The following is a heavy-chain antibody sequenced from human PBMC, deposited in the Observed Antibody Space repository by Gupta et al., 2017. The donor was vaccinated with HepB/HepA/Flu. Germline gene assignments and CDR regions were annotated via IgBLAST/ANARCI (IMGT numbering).Heavy chain of an antibody. V-gene: IGHV3-15*01. Sequence: EVQLVESGGGLVKPGGSLRLSCAASGFTFSNAWMSWVRQAPGKGLEWVGRIKSKTDGGTTDYAAPVKGRFTISRDDSKNTLYLQMNSLKTEDTAVYYCTTAPDIVVVPAARSYYYYYMDVWGKGTTVTVSS. D-gene: IGHD2-2*01. J-gene: IGHJ6*03. CDR3: TTAPDIVVVPAARSYYYYYMDV. CDR2: IKSKTDGGTT. CDR1: GFTFSNAW.